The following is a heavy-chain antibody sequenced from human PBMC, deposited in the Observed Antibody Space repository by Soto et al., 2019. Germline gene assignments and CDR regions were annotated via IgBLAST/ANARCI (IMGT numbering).Heavy chain of an antibody. CDR2: IDPSDSYT. Sequence: GESLKISCKGSGYSFTSYWISWVRQMPGKGLEWMGRIDPSDSYTNYSPSFQGHVTISADKSISTAYLQWSSLKASDTAMYYCARLPIGQPTHDSNYYYHGMDVWGQGATVTVSS. CDR1: GYSFTSYW. V-gene: IGHV5-10-1*01. D-gene: IGHD4-4*01. CDR3: ARLPIGQPTHDSNYYYHGMDV. J-gene: IGHJ6*02.